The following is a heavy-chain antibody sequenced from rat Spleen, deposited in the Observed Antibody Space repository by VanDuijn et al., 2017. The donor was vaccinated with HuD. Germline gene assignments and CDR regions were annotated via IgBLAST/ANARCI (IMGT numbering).Heavy chain of an antibody. CDR1: DYSITSSY. Sequence: EVRLQESGPGLVKPSQSLSLTCSVTDYSITSSYGWSWIRRFPGNKMEWMGYISYSGSTSYHPSLKSRVSITRDTSKNQFFLQLNSVTTEDTATYYCATLGLAYYFDYWGQGVMVTVSS. CDR3: ATLGLAYYFDY. V-gene: IGHV3-1*01. CDR2: ISYSGST. J-gene: IGHJ2*01. D-gene: IGHD4-2*01.